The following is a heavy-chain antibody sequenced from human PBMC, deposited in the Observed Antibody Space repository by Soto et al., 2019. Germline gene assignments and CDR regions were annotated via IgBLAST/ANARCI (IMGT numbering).Heavy chain of an antibody. D-gene: IGHD2-2*01. CDR2: INSNSGGT. V-gene: IGHV1-2*02. CDR1: GYSFTGYY. J-gene: IGHJ5*02. Sequence: AASVKVSCKASGYSFTGYYLHWVRQAPGQGLEWMGWINSNSGGTKYAQKFQGRVTMTRDTSIRTAYMELSRLRSDDTAVYYCARDPFVSSDIGIVPAAEGFAPWGQGTLVTVSS. CDR3: ARDPFVSSDIGIVPAAEGFAP.